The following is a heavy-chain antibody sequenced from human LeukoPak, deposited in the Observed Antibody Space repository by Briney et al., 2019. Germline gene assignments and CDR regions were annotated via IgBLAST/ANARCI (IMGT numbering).Heavy chain of an antibody. CDR1: GCTISSYQ. D-gene: IGHD4/OR15-4a*01. V-gene: IGHV4-4*07. CDR3: AGSQVLNLERYGTSDY. J-gene: IGHJ4*01. CDR2: IYTSGCT. Sequence: PGGSLSLTCAVSGCTISSYQWSWLRPPAGKGLEWIGGIYTSGCTNYNASRKSRVTMSVETSKNHCSLKLSSVTSADTSVYYCAGSQVLNLERYGTSDYWGEGTL.